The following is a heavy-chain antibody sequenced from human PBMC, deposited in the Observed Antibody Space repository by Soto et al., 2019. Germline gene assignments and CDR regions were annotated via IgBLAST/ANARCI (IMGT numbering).Heavy chain of an antibody. Sequence: EVQLVESGGGLVQPGGSLRLSCAASGFMFNNYDMNWVRQVAGKRLEWVSTIGSGGDPYYPASFKGRFTISRDDAKTSLYLHLTSLSAGDTAVYYCSRTNYNGSGFYYDFWGQGALVTVSS. V-gene: IGHV3-13*05. CDR3: SRTNYNGSGFYYDF. J-gene: IGHJ4*02. CDR2: IGSGGDP. D-gene: IGHD3-22*01. CDR1: GFMFNNYD.